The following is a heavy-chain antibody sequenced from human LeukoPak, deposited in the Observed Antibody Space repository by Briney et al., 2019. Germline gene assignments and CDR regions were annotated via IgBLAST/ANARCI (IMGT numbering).Heavy chain of an antibody. D-gene: IGHD3-9*01. Sequence: PSETLSLTCTVSGGSITSSYWSWIRQSPGKGLEWIGYIHYTGSTNYNPSLKSRVTMLIDTSKNQFSLKLSSVTATDTAVYYCARGRYSAGDNWFDPWGQGTLVTVSS. CDR2: IHYTGST. J-gene: IGHJ5*02. CDR3: ARGRYSAGDNWFDP. CDR1: GGSITSSY. V-gene: IGHV4-59*01.